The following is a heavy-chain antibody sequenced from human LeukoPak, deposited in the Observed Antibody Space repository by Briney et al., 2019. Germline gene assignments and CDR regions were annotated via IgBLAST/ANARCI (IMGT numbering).Heavy chain of an antibody. J-gene: IGHJ4*02. CDR2: IKQDGSEK. Sequence: GGSLRLSCAASGFTFSSYWMSWVRQAPGKGLEWVANIKQDGSEKYYVDSVKGRFTISRDNAKNSLYLQMNSLRAEDTAVYYCARVNEMATSYYFDYWGQGTLVTVSS. D-gene: IGHD5-24*01. CDR1: GFTFSSYW. V-gene: IGHV3-7*01. CDR3: ARVNEMATSYYFDY.